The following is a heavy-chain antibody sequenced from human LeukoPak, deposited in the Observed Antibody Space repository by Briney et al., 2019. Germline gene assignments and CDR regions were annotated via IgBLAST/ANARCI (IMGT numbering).Heavy chain of an antibody. D-gene: IGHD3-10*01. Sequence: GGSLRLSCAASGFTFRSYAMSWVRQAPGTGLEWVSAISGSRSNTYYADSVKGRFTISRDNSKNTLYLQMNSLRADDTAVYYWASQRGGIDYWGQGTLVTVSS. CDR3: ASQRGGIDY. J-gene: IGHJ4*02. V-gene: IGHV3-23*01. CDR2: ISGSRSNT. CDR1: GFTFRSYA.